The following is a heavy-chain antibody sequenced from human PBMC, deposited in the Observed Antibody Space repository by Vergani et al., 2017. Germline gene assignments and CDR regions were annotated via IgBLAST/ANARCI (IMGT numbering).Heavy chain of an antibody. Sequence: QVQLQQWGAGLLKPSETLSLTCAVYGGSFSGYYWSWSRQPPGKGLEWNGEINHSGSTNYNPSLKSRVTISVDTSKNQFSLKLSSVTAADTAVYYCARGYYYVSSGYYYLDSWGQGTLVTVSS. CDR2: INHSGST. J-gene: IGHJ4*02. D-gene: IGHD3-22*01. CDR1: GGSFSGYY. V-gene: IGHV4-34*01. CDR3: ARGYYYVSSGYYYLDS.